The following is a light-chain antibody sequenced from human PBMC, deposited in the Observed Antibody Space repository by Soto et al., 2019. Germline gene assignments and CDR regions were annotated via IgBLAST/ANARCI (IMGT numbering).Light chain of an antibody. Sequence: DIQMTQSPSSLSASVGDRVTITCQASQDISNYLNWYQQKPGKAPKLLIYDASNLETGVPSRFSGSGSGTDFTFTISSLQPEDIATYYCQQYDNLPYFTFGGWTKVEIK. CDR1: QDISNY. J-gene: IGKJ4*01. CDR2: DAS. CDR3: QQYDNLPYFT. V-gene: IGKV1-33*01.